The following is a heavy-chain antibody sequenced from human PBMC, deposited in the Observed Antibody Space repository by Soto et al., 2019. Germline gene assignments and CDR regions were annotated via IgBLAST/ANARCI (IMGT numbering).Heavy chain of an antibody. Sequence: ASVKVSCKASGYTFTGYYMHWVRQAPGQGLEWMGWINPNSGGTNYAQKFQGRVTMTRDTSISTAYMELSRLRSDDTAVYYCARRMTVVPAAIGWLDPWGEVTLVTVSS. CDR2: INPNSGGT. V-gene: IGHV1-2*02. D-gene: IGHD2-2*01. CDR1: GYTFTGYY. J-gene: IGHJ5*02. CDR3: ARRMTVVPAAIGWLDP.